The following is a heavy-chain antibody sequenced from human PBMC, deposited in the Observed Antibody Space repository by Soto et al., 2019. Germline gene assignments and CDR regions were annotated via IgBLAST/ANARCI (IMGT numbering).Heavy chain of an antibody. CDR1: GFTVSSNY. J-gene: IGHJ4*02. CDR3: ARGSDSSSWYSFDY. Sequence: GGSLRLSCAASGFTVSSNYMSWVRQAPGKGLEWVSVIYSGGSTYYADSVKGRFTISRDNSKNTLYLQMNSLRAEDTAVYYCARGSDSSSWYSFDYWGQGTLVTVSS. CDR2: IYSGGST. V-gene: IGHV3-53*01. D-gene: IGHD6-13*01.